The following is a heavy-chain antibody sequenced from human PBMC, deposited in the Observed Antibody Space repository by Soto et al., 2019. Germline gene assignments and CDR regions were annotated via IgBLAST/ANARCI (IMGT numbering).Heavy chain of an antibody. CDR3: ARTSLTIFGPSNDYYGMDV. CDR2: ISYSGST. CDR1: GGSISSGDYY. J-gene: IGHJ6*04. V-gene: IGHV4-30-4*01. Sequence: SETLSLTCTVSGGSISSGDYYWTWIRQPPGKGLEWIGYISYSGSTHYSPSLKSRVSITVDTSKNQFSLNLASVSAEDTAVYYCARTSLTIFGPSNDYYGMDVWGKGTTVTVSS. D-gene: IGHD3-3*01.